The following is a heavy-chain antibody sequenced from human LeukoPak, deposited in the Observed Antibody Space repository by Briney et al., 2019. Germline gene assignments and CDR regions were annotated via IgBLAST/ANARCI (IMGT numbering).Heavy chain of an antibody. CDR3: ALRSGYYPLGAFDI. CDR2: IKQDGSEK. D-gene: IGHD3-3*01. V-gene: IGHV3-7*01. J-gene: IGHJ3*02. Sequence: PGGSLRLSCAASGFTFSSYWMSWVRQAPGKGLEWVANIKQDGSEKYYVDSVKGRFTISRDNAKNSLYLQMNSLRAEDTAVYYCALRSGYYPLGAFDIWGQGTMVTVSS. CDR1: GFTFSSYW.